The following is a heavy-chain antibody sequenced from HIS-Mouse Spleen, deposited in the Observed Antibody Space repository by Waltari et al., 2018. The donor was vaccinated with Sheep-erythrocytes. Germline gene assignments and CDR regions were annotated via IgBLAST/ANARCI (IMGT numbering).Heavy chain of an antibody. J-gene: IGHJ4*02. Sequence: EVQLVESGGGLVKPGGSLRLSCAASGFTFSSYSMNWVRQAPGKGLGWVSSISSSSSYLYDADSVKGRFTISRDNAKNSLYLQMNSLRAEDTAVYYCARDRSNYFDYWGQGTLVTVSS. D-gene: IGHD3-10*01. CDR3: ARDRSNYFDY. CDR1: GFTFSSYS. V-gene: IGHV3-21*01. CDR2: ISSSSSYL.